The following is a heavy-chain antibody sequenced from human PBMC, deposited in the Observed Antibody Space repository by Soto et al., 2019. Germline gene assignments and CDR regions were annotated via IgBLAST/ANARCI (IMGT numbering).Heavy chain of an antibody. J-gene: IGHJ4*02. CDR2: ISSNSDTI. CDR1: GFTADDYA. CDR3: AKDMNWGGMTTIHYFDS. V-gene: IGHV3-9*02. D-gene: IGHD4-17*01. Sequence: EVQLVESGGGLVQPGRSVRLSCVASGFTADDYAMHWVRQAPGKGLEWLSGISSNSDTIDYADSVKGRFTISRDNAKNSLFLQMNSLRPEDTALYYCAKDMNWGGMTTIHYFDSWGQGTLVTVSS.